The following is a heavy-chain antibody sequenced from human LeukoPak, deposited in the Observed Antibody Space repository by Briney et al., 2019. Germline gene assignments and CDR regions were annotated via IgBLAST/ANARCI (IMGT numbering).Heavy chain of an antibody. CDR2: INHSGST. CDR3: ARDGLNTMVRGKIHYNYMDV. D-gene: IGHD3-10*01. V-gene: IGHV4-34*01. CDR1: GFTFSDYY. J-gene: IGHJ6*03. Sequence: MPGGSLRLSCAASGFTFSDYYMSWIRQPPGKGLEWIGEINHSGSTNYNPSLKSRVTISVDTSKNQFSLKLSSVTAADTAVYYCARDGLNTMVRGKIHYNYMDVWGKGTTVTISS.